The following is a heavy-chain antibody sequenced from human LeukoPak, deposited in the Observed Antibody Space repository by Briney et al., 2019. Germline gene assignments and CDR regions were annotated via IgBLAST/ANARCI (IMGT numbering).Heavy chain of an antibody. CDR1: GFTFSSYG. Sequence: GGSLRLSCAASGFTFSSYGMHWVRQAPGKGLEWVAVISYDGSNKYYADSVKGRFTISRDNSKNTLYLQMNSLRAEDTAVYYCAKAQGSSSWSFDYWGQGTLVTVSS. D-gene: IGHD6-13*01. CDR2: ISYDGSNK. V-gene: IGHV3-30*18. J-gene: IGHJ4*02. CDR3: AKAQGSSSWSFDY.